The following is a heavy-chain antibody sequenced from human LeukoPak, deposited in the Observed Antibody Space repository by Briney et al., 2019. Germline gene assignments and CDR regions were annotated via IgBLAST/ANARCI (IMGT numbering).Heavy chain of an antibody. D-gene: IGHD5-24*01. CDR3: ARSTINYYYGMDV. V-gene: IGHV4-59*01. CDR2: IYYSGST. Sequence: SETLSLTCTVSGGSISGYYWSWIRQPPGKGLEWIGYIYYSGSTNYNPSLKSRVTISVDTSKNQFSLKLSSVTAADTAVYYCARSTINYYYGMDVWGQGTTVTVSS. CDR1: GGSISGYY. J-gene: IGHJ6*02.